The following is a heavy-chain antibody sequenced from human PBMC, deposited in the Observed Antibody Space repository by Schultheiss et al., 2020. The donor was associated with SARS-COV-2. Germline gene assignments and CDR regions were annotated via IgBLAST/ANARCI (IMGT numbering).Heavy chain of an antibody. Sequence: GGSLRLSCAASGFTFSNAWMNWVRQAPGKGLEWVGRIKSKTDGGTTDYAAPVKGRFTISRDDSKNTLYLQMNSLRAEDTAVYHCAKVLALGRQYGMDVWGQGTTVTVSS. D-gene: IGHD2/OR15-2a*01. V-gene: IGHV3-15*07. CDR2: IKSKTDGGTT. CDR1: GFTFSNAW. CDR3: AKVLALGRQYGMDV. J-gene: IGHJ6*02.